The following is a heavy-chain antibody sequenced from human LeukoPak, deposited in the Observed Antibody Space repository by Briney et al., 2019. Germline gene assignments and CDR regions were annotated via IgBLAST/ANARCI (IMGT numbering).Heavy chain of an antibody. CDR3: VRVGEIWSNGGYFDY. V-gene: IGHV4-4*07. J-gene: IGHJ4*02. CDR2: VYSSGTT. CDR1: GGSINNYY. D-gene: IGHD3-16*01. Sequence: SETLSLTCTVSGGSINNYYWSWIRQPAGKGLEWLGRVYSSGTTAYNPSLRSRLTMSVDTSKSQFSLKLSSVTAADTAVYYCVRVGEIWSNGGYFDYWGQGTLVTVSS.